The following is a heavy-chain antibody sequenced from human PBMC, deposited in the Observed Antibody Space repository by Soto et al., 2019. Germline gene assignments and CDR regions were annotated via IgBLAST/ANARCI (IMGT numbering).Heavy chain of an antibody. CDR3: ARARIDY. CDR1: GFTFSTYW. J-gene: IGHJ4*02. Sequence: EVQLVESGGGLVQPGVSLRLSCAASGFTFSTYWMTWVRQAPGKGLEGVATINLDGSEKHYGDSVKGRFTVSRDNAKNSLFLQMNSLRAEDTAVYYCARARIDYWGQGTLVTVSS. CDR2: INLDGSEK. V-gene: IGHV3-7*01.